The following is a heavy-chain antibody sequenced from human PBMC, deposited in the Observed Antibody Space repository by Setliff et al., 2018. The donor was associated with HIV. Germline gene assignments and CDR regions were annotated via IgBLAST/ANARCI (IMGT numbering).Heavy chain of an antibody. CDR2: INHSGST. Sequence: PSETLSLTCAVYGGSFSGYYWSWIRQPPGKGLEWIGEINHSGSTNYNPSLKIRVTISVDTSKNQFSLKLSSVTAADTAVYYCARIRGYSSGWLYWGQGTLVTVSS. D-gene: IGHD6-19*01. CDR3: ARIRGYSSGWLY. V-gene: IGHV4-34*01. J-gene: IGHJ4*02. CDR1: GGSFSGYY.